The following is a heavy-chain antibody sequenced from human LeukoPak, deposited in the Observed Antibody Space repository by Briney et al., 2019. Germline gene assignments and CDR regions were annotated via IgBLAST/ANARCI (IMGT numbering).Heavy chain of an antibody. V-gene: IGHV4-4*02. D-gene: IGHD6-19*01. CDR3: VGITVAGTLGY. CDR1: GGSISNSNW. Sequence: SETLSLTCAVSGGSISNSNWWSWVRQPPGKGLEWIGEIYHSGTTNYNPSLKSRVTISADKSKNQFSLRLRSVTAADTAMYYCVGITVAGTLGYWGQGTLVTVSS. J-gene: IGHJ4*02. CDR2: IYHSGTT.